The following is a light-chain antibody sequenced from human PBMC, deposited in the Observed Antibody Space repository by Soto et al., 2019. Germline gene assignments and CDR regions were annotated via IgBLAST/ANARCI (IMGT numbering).Light chain of an antibody. V-gene: IGKV1-39*01. CDR1: QGISTF. CDR2: TAS. Sequence: DIQMTQSPSSLSASVGDRVTITCRASQGISTFLNWYQQKPGKAPKLLIYTASSLQSGVPSRFSGSGSGTDFTLNISSLQPEDFETYFCHQSYSTPLTFGGGTKLDIK. CDR3: HQSYSTPLT. J-gene: IGKJ4*01.